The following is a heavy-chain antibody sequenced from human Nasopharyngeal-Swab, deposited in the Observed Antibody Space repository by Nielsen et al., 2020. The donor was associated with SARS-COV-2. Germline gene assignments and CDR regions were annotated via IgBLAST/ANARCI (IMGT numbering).Heavy chain of an antibody. J-gene: IGHJ5*02. V-gene: IGHV3-30-3*01. D-gene: IGHD2-15*01. CDR2: ISYDGSNK. Sequence: GGSLRLSCAASGFTFSSYAMHWVRQAPGKGLEWVAVISYDGSNKYHADSVKGRFTISRDNSKNTLYLQMNSLRAEDTAVYYCARERVAWIVVAVAGREFDPWAREPWSPSPQ. CDR1: GFTFSSYA. CDR3: ARERVAWIVVAVAGREFDP.